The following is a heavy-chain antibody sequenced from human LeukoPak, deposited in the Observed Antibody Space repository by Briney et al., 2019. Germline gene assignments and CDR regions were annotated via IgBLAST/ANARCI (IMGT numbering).Heavy chain of an antibody. CDR3: AKDISTMIVVGNFDY. V-gene: IGHV3-43*02. CDR2: ISGDGGST. J-gene: IGHJ4*02. Sequence: PGGSLRLSCAASGFTFDDYAMHWVRQAPGKGLEWVSLISGDGGSTYYADSLKGRFTISRDNSKNSLYLQMNSLRTEDTALYYCAKDISTMIVVGNFDYWGQGTLVTVSS. CDR1: GFTFDDYA. D-gene: IGHD3-22*01.